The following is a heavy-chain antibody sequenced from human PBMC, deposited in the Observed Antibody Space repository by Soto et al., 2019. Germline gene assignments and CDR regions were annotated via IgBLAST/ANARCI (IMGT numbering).Heavy chain of an antibody. J-gene: IGHJ5*02. CDR2: ISPGSRYP. CDR1: GFTFSDYY. D-gene: IGHD2-15*01. V-gene: IGHV3-11*06. Sequence: QVQLVESGGGLVTPGGSLRLSCASSGFTFSDYYMSWIRQAPGKGLEWLSYISPGSRYPAYADSVKGRFTISRDNARRSLSLQMNSLTVDYTAIYYCVRGGGGGLFDPWGQGSMVTVSS. CDR3: VRGGGGGLFDP.